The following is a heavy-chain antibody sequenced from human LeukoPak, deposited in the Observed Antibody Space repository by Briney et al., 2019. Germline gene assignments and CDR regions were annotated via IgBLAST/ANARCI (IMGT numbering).Heavy chain of an antibody. CDR3: ARDSLGYCSGGSCYLFDY. CDR2: ISYDGSNK. J-gene: IGHJ4*02. V-gene: IGHV3-30*03. CDR1: GFTFSSYG. Sequence: PGRSLRLSCAASGFTFSSYGMHWVRQAPGKGLEWVAVISYDGSNKYYADSVKGRFTISRDNSKNTLYLQMNSLRAEDTAVYYCARDSLGYCSGGSCYLFDYWGQGTLVTVSS. D-gene: IGHD2-15*01.